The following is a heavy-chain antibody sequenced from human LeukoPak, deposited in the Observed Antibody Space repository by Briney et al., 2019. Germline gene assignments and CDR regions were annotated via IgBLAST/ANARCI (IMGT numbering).Heavy chain of an antibody. Sequence: ASVKVSCKASGYTFTSYAMHWVRQAPGQRLEWMGWINAGNGNTKYSQKFQGRVTITRDTSASTAYMELSSLRSEDTAVYYCARGLXIVXVXAASWFDPWGQGTLVTVSS. V-gene: IGHV1-3*01. D-gene: IGHD2-2*01. CDR3: ARGLXIVXVXAASWFDP. CDR2: INAGNGNT. J-gene: IGHJ5*02. CDR1: GYTFTSYA.